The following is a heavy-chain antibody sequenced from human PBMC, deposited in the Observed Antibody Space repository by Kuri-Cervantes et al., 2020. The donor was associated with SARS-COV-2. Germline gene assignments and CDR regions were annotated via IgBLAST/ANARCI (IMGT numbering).Heavy chain of an antibody. V-gene: IGHV3-48*02. J-gene: IGHJ4*02. CDR3: ARDQTYYYDSSGYPGDY. CDR2: ISSSSSTI. D-gene: IGHD3-22*01. Sequence: GGSLRLSCAASGFTFSSYSMNWVRQAPGKGLEWVSYISSSSSTIYYADSVKGRFTISRDNAKNSLYLQMNSLRDEDTAVYYCARDQTYYYDSSGYPGDYWGQGTLVTVS. CDR1: GFTFSSYS.